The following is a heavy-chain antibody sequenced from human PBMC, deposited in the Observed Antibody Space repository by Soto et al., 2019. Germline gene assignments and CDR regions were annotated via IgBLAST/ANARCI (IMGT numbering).Heavy chain of an antibody. D-gene: IGHD6-19*01. V-gene: IGHV3-30-3*01. Sequence: QVQLVESGGGVVQPGRSLRLSCAASGFTFSSYAMHWVRQAPGKGLEWVAVISYDGSNKYYADSVKGRFTISRDNSKNRLYLQMNSLRAEDTAVYYCARGVSGWYWGQGTLVTVSS. J-gene: IGHJ4*02. CDR2: ISYDGSNK. CDR3: ARGVSGWY. CDR1: GFTFSSYA.